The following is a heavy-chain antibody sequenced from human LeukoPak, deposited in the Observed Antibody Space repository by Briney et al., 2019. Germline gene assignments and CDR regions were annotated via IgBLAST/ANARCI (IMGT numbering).Heavy chain of an antibody. V-gene: IGHV3-23*01. J-gene: IGHJ5*02. CDR3: ARAVVISNWFDP. D-gene: IGHD2-21*01. CDR1: GFTFSSSV. Sequence: PGGSLRLSCVASGFTFSSSVMSWVRQAPGKGLEWVSTFSGASNNIYYVDSVKGRFTISRDNSKNTLYLQMNSLRAEDTAVYYCARAVVISNWFDPWGQGTLVTVSS. CDR2: FSGASNNI.